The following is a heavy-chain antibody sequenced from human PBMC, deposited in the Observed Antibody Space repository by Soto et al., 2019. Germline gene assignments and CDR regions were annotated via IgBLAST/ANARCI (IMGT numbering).Heavy chain of an antibody. J-gene: IGHJ6*02. Sequence: VQLVQSGAEVKKPGSSVKLSCKASGGTFNRYTIIWVRQAPGQGLEWMGGIIPIFGTANYAQKFQGRVAIIADESTSAAFMELRSLISEDTSVYYCALWGFRDGNNSKYNYSGTDVWGQGTTVTVSS. V-gene: IGHV1-69*01. CDR1: GGTFNRYT. D-gene: IGHD1-1*01. CDR3: ALWGFRDGNNSKYNYSGTDV. CDR2: IIPIFGTA.